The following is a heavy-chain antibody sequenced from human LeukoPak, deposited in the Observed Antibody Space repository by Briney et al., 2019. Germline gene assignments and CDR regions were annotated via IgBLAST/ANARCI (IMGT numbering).Heavy chain of an antibody. CDR3: ARDTAMGADYYMDV. J-gene: IGHJ6*03. Sequence: GGSLRLSCAASGFTFSSYAMHWVRQAPGKGLEWVGVIRNDGSNQYYADSVKDRFTISRDNSKNTLYLQMNSLRAEDTAVYYCARDTAMGADYYMDVWGKGTTVTVSS. V-gene: IGHV3-30*04. CDR2: IRNDGSNQ. CDR1: GFTFSSYA. D-gene: IGHD5-18*01.